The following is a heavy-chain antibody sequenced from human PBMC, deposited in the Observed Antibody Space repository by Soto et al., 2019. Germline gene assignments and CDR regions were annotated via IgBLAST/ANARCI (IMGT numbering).Heavy chain of an antibody. CDR3: ARGHSSSSLD. Sequence: GASVQVSCKASGYTFTSYVISWVRQATGQGLEWMGWISAYNGNTNYAQKLHGRVTMTTDISTSTAYMEQRSLRSDDTAVYYCARGHSSSSLDWGQGSLVTVSS. CDR1: GYTFTSYV. D-gene: IGHD6-6*01. J-gene: IGHJ1*01. CDR2: ISAYNGNT. V-gene: IGHV1-18*04.